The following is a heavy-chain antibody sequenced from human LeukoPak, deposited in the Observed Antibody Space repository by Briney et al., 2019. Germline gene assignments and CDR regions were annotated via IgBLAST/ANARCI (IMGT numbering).Heavy chain of an antibody. D-gene: IGHD3-3*01. Sequence: APVKVSCKASGGTFSSYAISWVRQAPGQGLEWMGRIIPILGIANYAQKFQGRVTMTRSTSMNTAYMELSSLRSEDTAVYYCARGVGAVGDYWGQGTLVTVSS. CDR2: IIPILGIA. CDR3: ARGVGAVGDY. J-gene: IGHJ4*02. CDR1: GGTFSSYA. V-gene: IGHV1-69*04.